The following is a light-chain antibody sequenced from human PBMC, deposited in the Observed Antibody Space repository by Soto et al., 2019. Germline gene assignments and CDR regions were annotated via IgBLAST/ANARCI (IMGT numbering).Light chain of an antibody. J-gene: IGKJ1*01. CDR3: QQYGRHDWT. CDR1: QSVTTTY. CDR2: GAS. V-gene: IGKV3-20*01. Sequence: EIVLTQSPGTLSLSPGQRATLSCRASQSVTTTYLAWYQQKPCKAPRLLIYGASSRATGIPDRFSGSGSGTAFTLTISRLEPEDFAVYHCQQYGRHDWTFGQGTKVEI.